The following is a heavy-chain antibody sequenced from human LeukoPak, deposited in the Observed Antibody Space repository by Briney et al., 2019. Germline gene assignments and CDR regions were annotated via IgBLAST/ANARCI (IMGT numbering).Heavy chain of an antibody. V-gene: IGHV4-39*01. CDR1: GGSISSSNYY. D-gene: IGHD6-19*01. Sequence: SGTLSLTCAVSGGSISSSNYYWGWIRQPPGQGLEWIGSIYYSGNTYYNPSLKSRVTISVDTSKNQFSLKLSSVTATDTAVYYCARRRAGRDWFDPWGQGTLVTVSS. CDR3: ARRRAGRDWFDP. CDR2: IYYSGNT. J-gene: IGHJ5*02.